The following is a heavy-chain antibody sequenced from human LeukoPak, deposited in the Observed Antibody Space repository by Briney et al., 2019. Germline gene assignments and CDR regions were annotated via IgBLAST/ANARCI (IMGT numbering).Heavy chain of an antibody. CDR1: GYTFTSYG. CDR3: ARGRWVTGTYPDFDY. D-gene: IGHD1-20*01. J-gene: IGHJ4*02. Sequence: ASVKVSCKASGYTFTSYGISWVRQAPGQGLEWMGWISAYNGNTNSAQKLQGRVTMTTDTSTTTAYMELRSLRSDDTAVYYCARGRWVTGTYPDFDYWGQGTLVTVSS. CDR2: ISAYNGNT. V-gene: IGHV1-18*01.